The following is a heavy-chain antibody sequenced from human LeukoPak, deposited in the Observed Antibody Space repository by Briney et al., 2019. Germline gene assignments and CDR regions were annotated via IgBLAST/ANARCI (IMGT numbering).Heavy chain of an antibody. D-gene: IGHD3-22*01. Sequence: ASVKVSCKASGGTFSSYAISWVRQAPGQGLEWMGRIIPILGIANYAQKFQGRVTITADKSTSTAYMELSSLRSEDTAVYYCAREDYYDSSGYLVWGQGTLVTVSS. CDR2: IIPILGIA. CDR3: AREDYYDSSGYLV. J-gene: IGHJ4*02. CDR1: GGTFSSYA. V-gene: IGHV1-69*04.